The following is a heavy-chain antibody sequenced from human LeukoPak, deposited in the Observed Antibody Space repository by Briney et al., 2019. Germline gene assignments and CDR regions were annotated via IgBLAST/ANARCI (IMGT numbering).Heavy chain of an antibody. CDR1: GFTFSSYG. D-gene: IGHD1-26*01. J-gene: IGHJ5*02. CDR3: ARAGSGRSPDWFDP. V-gene: IGHV3-23*01. CDR2: ISGSGRST. Sequence: GGSLRLSCTASGFTFSSYGMSWVRQAPGKGLEWVSTISGSGRSTYYADSVKGRFTISRDNAKNSLYLQMNSLRAEDTAVYYCARAGSGRSPDWFDPWGQGTLVTVSS.